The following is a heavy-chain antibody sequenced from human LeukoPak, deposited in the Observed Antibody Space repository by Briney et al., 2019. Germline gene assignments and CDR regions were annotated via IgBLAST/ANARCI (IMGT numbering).Heavy chain of an antibody. Sequence: GGSLRLPCAASGFTFSSYAMSWVRQAPGKGLEWVSAISGSGGSTYYADSVKGRFTISRDNSENTLFLQMNDPRADDTAVYYCAKAFSSGRGCWGQGTLVTVSS. CDR2: ISGSGGST. V-gene: IGHV3-23*01. D-gene: IGHD1-26*01. J-gene: IGHJ1*01. CDR3: AKAFSSGRGC. CDR1: GFTFSSYA.